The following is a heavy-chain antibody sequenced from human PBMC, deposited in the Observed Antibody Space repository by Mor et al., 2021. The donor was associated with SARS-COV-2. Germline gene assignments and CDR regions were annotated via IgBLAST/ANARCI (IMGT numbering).Heavy chain of an antibody. Sequence: GRFTISRDNSKNTLYLQMNSLRAEDTALYYCAKGYQVLYELFDYWGRGTLVTVSS. D-gene: IGHD2-2*02. J-gene: IGHJ4*02. CDR3: AKGYQVLYELFDY. V-gene: IGHV3-23*01.